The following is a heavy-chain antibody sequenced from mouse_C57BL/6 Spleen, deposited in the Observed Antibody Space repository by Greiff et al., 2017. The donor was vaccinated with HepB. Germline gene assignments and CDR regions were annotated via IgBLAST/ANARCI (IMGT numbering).Heavy chain of an antibody. V-gene: IGHV1-53*01. Sequence: QVHVKQPGTELVKPGASVKLSCKASGYTFTSYWMHWVKQRPGQGLEWIGNINPSNGGTNYNEKFKSKATLTVDKSSSTAYMQLSSLTSEDSAVYYCARRGENSSGYGRNYYAMDYWGQGTSVTVSS. J-gene: IGHJ4*01. CDR2: INPSNGGT. CDR1: GYTFTSYW. CDR3: ARRGENSSGYGRNYYAMDY. D-gene: IGHD3-2*02.